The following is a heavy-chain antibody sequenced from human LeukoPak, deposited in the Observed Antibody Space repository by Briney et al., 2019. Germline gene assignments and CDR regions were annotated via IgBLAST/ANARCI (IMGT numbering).Heavy chain of an antibody. D-gene: IGHD5-12*01. CDR3: AKGIYSGYYYMDV. J-gene: IGHJ6*03. Sequence: PGGSLRLSCAASGFTFSSYAMSWARQAPGKGLEWVSAICGSGGSTYYADSVKGRFTISRDNSKNTLYLQMNSLRAEDTAVYYCAKGIYSGYYYMDVWGKGTTVTVSS. CDR2: ICGSGGST. V-gene: IGHV3-23*01. CDR1: GFTFSSYA.